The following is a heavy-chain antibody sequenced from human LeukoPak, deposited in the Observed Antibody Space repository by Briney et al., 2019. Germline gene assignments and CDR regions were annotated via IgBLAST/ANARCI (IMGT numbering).Heavy chain of an antibody. J-gene: IGHJ4*02. Sequence: SQTLSLTCTVSGGSISSGDYYWSWIRQPPGKGLEWIGYIYYSGSTYYNPSLKSRVTISVDTSKNQFSLKLSSVTAADTAVYYCARGPGYCSSTSCPPIDYWGQGTLVTVSS. D-gene: IGHD2-2*01. CDR2: IYYSGST. V-gene: IGHV4-30-4*01. CDR3: ARGPGYCSSTSCPPIDY. CDR1: GGSISSGDYY.